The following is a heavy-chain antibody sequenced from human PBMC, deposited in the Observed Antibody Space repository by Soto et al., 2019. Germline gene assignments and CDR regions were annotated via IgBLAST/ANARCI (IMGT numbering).Heavy chain of an antibody. D-gene: IGHD3-22*01. CDR1: GGSISSYY. CDR3: ARLRWSYDSSGYLPLVNWFDP. CDR2: IYYSGST. V-gene: IGHV4-59*01. J-gene: IGHJ5*02. Sequence: SETLSLTCTVSGGSISSYYWSWIRQPPGKGLEWIGYIYYSGSTNYNPSLKSRVTISVDTSKNQFSLKLSSVTAADTAVYYCARLRWSYDSSGYLPLVNWFDPWGQGTLVTVSS.